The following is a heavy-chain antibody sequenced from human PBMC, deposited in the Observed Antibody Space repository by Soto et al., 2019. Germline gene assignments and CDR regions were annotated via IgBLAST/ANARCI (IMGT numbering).Heavy chain of an antibody. Sequence: QVQLQESGPGLVKPSQTLSLTCTVSGGSISSGDYYWNWIRQPPGKGLEWIGYIFYSGSTYYNPCLQSRITISVDTSKNQCSLKLSSVTAADTAVYYCARVSYYYGSGSSSDYWGQGTLVTVSS. CDR1: GGSISSGDYY. J-gene: IGHJ4*02. CDR2: IFYSGST. V-gene: IGHV4-30-4*01. CDR3: ARVSYYYGSGSSSDY. D-gene: IGHD3-10*01.